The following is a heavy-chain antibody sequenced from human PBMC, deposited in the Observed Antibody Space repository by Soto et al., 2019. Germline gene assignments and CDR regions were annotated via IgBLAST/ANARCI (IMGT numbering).Heavy chain of an antibody. CDR1: GGSISSGGYY. Sequence: SETLSLTCTVSGGSISSGGYYWTWIRQHPGKGLEWIGYIHYSGSTFYSPSLKSRVTISVDTSKNQFSLNLSSVTAADTAVYYCARDPFTIPTQYYFGMDVWGQGTTVTVSS. CDR3: ARDPFTIPTQYYFGMDV. V-gene: IGHV4-31*03. CDR2: IHYSGST. D-gene: IGHD1-1*01. J-gene: IGHJ6*02.